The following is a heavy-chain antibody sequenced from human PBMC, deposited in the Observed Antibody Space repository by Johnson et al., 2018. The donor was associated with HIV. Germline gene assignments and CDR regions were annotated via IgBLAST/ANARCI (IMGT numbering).Heavy chain of an antibody. CDR1: GFTFDNYG. CDR2: VNWNGGDT. J-gene: IGHJ3*02. CDR3: VRVGKYCGGDCYSGVDAFDI. V-gene: IGHV3-20*04. Sequence: VQLVESGGGLVQPGESLRLSCATSGFTFDNYGMSWVRQAPGKGLEWVSDVNWNGGDTAYADSVRGRFSISRNNAKNSLYLQLNSLRTEDTALYYCVRVGKYCGGDCYSGVDAFDIWGQGTMVTVSS. D-gene: IGHD2-21*02.